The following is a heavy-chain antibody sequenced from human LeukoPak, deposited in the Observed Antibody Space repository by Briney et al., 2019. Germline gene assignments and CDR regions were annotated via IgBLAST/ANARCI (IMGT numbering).Heavy chain of an antibody. CDR1: GYTFTSYA. V-gene: IGHV1-3*01. CDR3: ASLRYSGYDDRRNNWFDP. Sequence: GASVKVSCKASGYTFTSYAMHWVRQAPGQRLEWMGWINAGNGNTKYSQKFQGRVTITRDTSASTAYMELSSLRSEDTAVYYYASLRYSGYDDRRNNWFDPWGQGTLVTVSS. J-gene: IGHJ5*02. D-gene: IGHD5-12*01. CDR2: INAGNGNT.